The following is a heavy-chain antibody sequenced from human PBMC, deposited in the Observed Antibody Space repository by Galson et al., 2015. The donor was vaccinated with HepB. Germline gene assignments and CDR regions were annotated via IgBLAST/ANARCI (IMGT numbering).Heavy chain of an antibody. CDR3: ARGDSSGYRTKVKYYFDY. V-gene: IGHV4-34*01. J-gene: IGHJ4*02. D-gene: IGHD3-22*01. CDR2: INHSGST. CDR1: GGSFSGYY. Sequence: SETLSLTCAVYGGSFSGYYWSWIRQPPGKGLEWIGEINHSGSTNYNPSLKSRVTISVDTSKNQFSLKLSSVTAADTAVYYCARGDSSGYRTKVKYYFDYWGQGTLVTVSS.